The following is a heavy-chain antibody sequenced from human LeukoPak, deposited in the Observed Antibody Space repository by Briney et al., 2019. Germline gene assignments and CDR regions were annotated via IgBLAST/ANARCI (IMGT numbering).Heavy chain of an antibody. CDR1: GFTFSSYG. CDR3: VRDLGYCSGGSCYSRYYYGMDV. CDR2: IWYDGSNK. Sequence: GRSLRLSCAASGFTFSSYGMHWVRQAPGKGLEWVAVIWYDGSNKYYADSVKGRFTISRDNSKNTLYLQMNSLRAEDTAVYYCVRDLGYCSGGSCYSRYYYGMDVWGKGTTVTVFS. J-gene: IGHJ6*04. D-gene: IGHD2-15*01. V-gene: IGHV3-33*01.